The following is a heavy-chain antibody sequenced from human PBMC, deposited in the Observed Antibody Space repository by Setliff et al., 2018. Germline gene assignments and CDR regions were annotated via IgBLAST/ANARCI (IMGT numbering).Heavy chain of an antibody. CDR3: ATELRSPFWHLDL. V-gene: IGHV1-69*11. Sequence: GASVKVSCKVSGGAFSNYGLSWVRQAPGQGLLWMGRIIPILETTNYAQNFQGRVSITADESTGTSYMDLRSLRSDETAIYYCATELRSPFWHLDLWGQGSLVTVSS. CDR1: GGAFSNYG. CDR2: IIPILETT. J-gene: IGHJ5*02. D-gene: IGHD3-3*01.